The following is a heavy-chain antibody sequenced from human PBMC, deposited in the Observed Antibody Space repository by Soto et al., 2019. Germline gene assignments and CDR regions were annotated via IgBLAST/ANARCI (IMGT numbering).Heavy chain of an antibody. CDR3: ARAQLWGIRTLKPRGAFDI. J-gene: IGHJ3*02. CDR2: IIPIFGTA. CDR1: GGTFSSYA. Sequence: SVPVSCKASGGTFSSYAISWVRQAPGQGLEWMGGIIPIFGTANYAQKFQGRVTITADESTSTAYMELSSLRSEYTAEYYCARAQLWGIRTLKPRGAFDIWGQGTMVKVS. D-gene: IGHD3-16*01. V-gene: IGHV1-69*13.